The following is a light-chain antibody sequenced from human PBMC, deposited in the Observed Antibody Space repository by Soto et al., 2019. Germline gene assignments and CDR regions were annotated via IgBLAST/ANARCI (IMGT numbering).Light chain of an antibody. Sequence: QSALTQPASVSGSPGQSITFSCIGTSSDVGSYNYVSWYQQHPGKAPKLLIYEVTNRPSGISNRFSGSKSGYTASLTISGLQAEDESDYYCSSYTTGSSWVFGGGTKLTVL. CDR3: SSYTTGSSWV. CDR1: SSDVGSYNY. J-gene: IGLJ3*02. V-gene: IGLV2-14*01. CDR2: EVT.